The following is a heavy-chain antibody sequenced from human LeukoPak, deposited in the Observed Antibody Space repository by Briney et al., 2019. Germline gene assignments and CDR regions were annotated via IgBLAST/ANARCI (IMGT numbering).Heavy chain of an antibody. CDR2: IYYSGST. CDR3: ARGRYCGGDCLPSWFDP. Sequence: SETLSLTCAVYGGSFSGYYWSWIRQPPGKKLEWIGYIYYSGSTNYNPSLKSRVTISVDTSKNQFSLKLSSVTAADTAIYFCARGRYCGGDCLPSWFDPWGQGTLVTVSS. J-gene: IGHJ5*02. V-gene: IGHV4-59*01. D-gene: IGHD2-21*02. CDR1: GGSFSGYY.